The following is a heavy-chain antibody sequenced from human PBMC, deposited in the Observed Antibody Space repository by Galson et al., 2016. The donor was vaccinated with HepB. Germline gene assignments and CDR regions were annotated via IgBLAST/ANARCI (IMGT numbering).Heavy chain of an antibody. D-gene: IGHD1-1*01. J-gene: IGHJ6*04. CDR3: VQGRTAPAV. CDR2: ISRSGDST. Sequence: SLRLSCAASGFTFRTYGMTWVRQAPGKGLEVVSSISRSGDSTDYADSVKGRFTISRDNSKNTLSLQMNSLTADDTAIYYCVQGRTAPAVWGKGTTVTVSS. V-gene: IGHV3-23*01. CDR1: GFTFRTYG.